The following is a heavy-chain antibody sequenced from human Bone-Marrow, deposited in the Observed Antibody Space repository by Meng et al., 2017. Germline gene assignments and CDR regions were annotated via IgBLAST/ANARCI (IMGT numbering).Heavy chain of an antibody. CDR1: GGACSEYY. Sequence: QSQQPQVGPAQSTPCSYPPLPVVGVGGACSEYYWSWIRQPPGKGLEWIGEINHSGSTNYNPSLESRATISVDTSQNNLSLKLSSVTAADSAVYYCARGPTTMAHDFDYWGQGTLVTVSS. V-gene: IGHV4-34*02. CDR3: ARGPTTMAHDFDY. CDR2: INHSGST. J-gene: IGHJ4*02. D-gene: IGHD4-11*01.